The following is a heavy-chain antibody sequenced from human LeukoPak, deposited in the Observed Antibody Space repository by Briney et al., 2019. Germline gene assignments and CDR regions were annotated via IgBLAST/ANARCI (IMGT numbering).Heavy chain of an antibody. J-gene: IGHJ4*02. CDR2: FDNSDST. CDR1: GGSISRYY. D-gene: IGHD6-19*01. V-gene: IGHV4-59*01. CDR3: ARGKYSSGWYLDF. Sequence: SETQSLTCIVSGGSISRYYWSWIRQPPGKGLEWIGYFDNSDSTNYNPSLKNRVTISEDTSKNQFALELRSVTAADTAIYYCARGKYSSGWYLDFWGQGTLVTVSS.